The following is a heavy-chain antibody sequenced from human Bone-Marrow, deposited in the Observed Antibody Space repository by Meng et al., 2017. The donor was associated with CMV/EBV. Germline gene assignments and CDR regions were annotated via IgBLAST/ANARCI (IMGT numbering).Heavy chain of an antibody. V-gene: IGHV3-30*02. CDR2: IRYDGSNK. CDR3: AKGSYCSSTSCYRGAFDI. CDR1: GFTFSSYA. D-gene: IGHD2-2*02. J-gene: IGHJ3*02. Sequence: GGSLRLSCAGSGFTFSSYAMHWVRQAPGKGLEWVAVIRYDGSNKYYADSVKGRFTISRDNSKNTLYLQMNSLRAEDTAVYYCAKGSYCSSTSCYRGAFDIWGQGTMVTVSS.